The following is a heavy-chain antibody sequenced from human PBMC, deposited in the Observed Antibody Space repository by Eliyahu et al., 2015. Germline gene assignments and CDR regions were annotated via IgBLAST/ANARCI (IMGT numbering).Heavy chain of an antibody. V-gene: IGHV3-30-3*01. CDR3: ARDLSDTDYYYGMDV. Sequence: QVQLVESGGGVVQPGRSXRXXCAASGFXXXSYAMHWVRQAPGKGLEWVAVISYDGSNKYXADSVKGRFTISRDNSKNTLYLQMNSLRAEDTAVYYCARDLSDTDYYYGMDVWGQGTTVTVSS. D-gene: IGHD5-18*01. CDR1: GFXXXSYA. J-gene: IGHJ6*02. CDR2: ISYDGSNK.